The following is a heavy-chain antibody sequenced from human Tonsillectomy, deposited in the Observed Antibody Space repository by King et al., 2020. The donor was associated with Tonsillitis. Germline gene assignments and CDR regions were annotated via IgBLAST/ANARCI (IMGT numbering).Heavy chain of an antibody. V-gene: IGHV3-30*04. J-gene: IGHJ4*02. D-gene: IGHD3-3*01. CDR2: LSYDGRYK. CDR3: ARDLSPPSYYWSGLDASLDY. CDR1: GFTFSNYA. Sequence: QLAQSGGGVVQPGRSLRLSCAASGFTFSNYAMHWVRQAPGKGLEWVAVLSYDGRYKYYADSVKGRFTISRDNSKNTLYLQMNSLRAEDTAVYYCARDLSPPSYYWSGLDASLDYWGQGTLVSVSS.